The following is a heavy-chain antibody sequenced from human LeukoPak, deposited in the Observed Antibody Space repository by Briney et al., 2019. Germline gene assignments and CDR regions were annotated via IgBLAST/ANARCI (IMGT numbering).Heavy chain of an antibody. Sequence: ASVKVSCKVSGYTLTELSIHWVRQAPGKGFEWMGGFDPEDGETIYARKFQGGVTMTEDTSTDTAYMELSSLRSEDTAVYYCATADSSGSSDAFDIWGQGTMVTVSS. D-gene: IGHD3-22*01. V-gene: IGHV1-24*01. J-gene: IGHJ3*02. CDR1: GYTLTELS. CDR3: ATADSSGSSDAFDI. CDR2: FDPEDGET.